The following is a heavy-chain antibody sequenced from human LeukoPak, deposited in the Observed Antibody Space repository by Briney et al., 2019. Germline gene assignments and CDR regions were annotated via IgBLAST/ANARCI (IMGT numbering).Heavy chain of an antibody. CDR2: IRYDGSNK. CDR1: GFTFSSYG. V-gene: IGHV3-30*02. CDR3: AKDLRGMAARLFDY. J-gene: IGHJ4*02. D-gene: IGHD6-6*01. Sequence: GGSLRLSCAASGFTFSSYGMHWVRQAPGKGLEWVAFIRYDGSNKYYADSVKGRFTISRDNSKNTLYLQMNSLRAEDTAVYYCAKDLRGMAARLFDYWGQGTLVTVSS.